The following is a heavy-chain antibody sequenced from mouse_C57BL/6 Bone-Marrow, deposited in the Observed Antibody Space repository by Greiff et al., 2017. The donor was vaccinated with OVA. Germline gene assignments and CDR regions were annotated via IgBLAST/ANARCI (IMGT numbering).Heavy chain of an antibody. J-gene: IGHJ2*01. CDR1: GYTFTDYY. V-gene: IGHV1-75*01. CDR2: IFPGSGST. Sequence: QVQLQQSGPELVKPGASVKISCKASGYTFTDYYINWVKQRPGQGLEWIGWIFPGSGSTYYNEKFKGKATLTVDKSSSTANMLLSSLTSEDSAVYFCARSGYDYFYYFDYWGQGTTLTVSS. D-gene: IGHD2-4*01. CDR3: ARSGYDYFYYFDY.